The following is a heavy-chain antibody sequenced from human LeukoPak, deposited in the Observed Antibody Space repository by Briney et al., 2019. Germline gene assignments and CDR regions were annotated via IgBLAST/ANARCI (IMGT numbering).Heavy chain of an antibody. CDR3: ARGGYSSGWYDPIYYFDY. CDR2: IIPILGIA. CDR1: GGTFSSYA. J-gene: IGHJ4*02. V-gene: IGHV1-69*04. Sequence: GASVKVSCKASGGTFSSYAIIWVRQAPGQGLEWMGRIIPILGIANYAQKFQGRVTITADKSTSTAYMELSSLRSEDTAVYYCARGGYSSGWYDPIYYFDYWGQGTLVTVSS. D-gene: IGHD6-19*01.